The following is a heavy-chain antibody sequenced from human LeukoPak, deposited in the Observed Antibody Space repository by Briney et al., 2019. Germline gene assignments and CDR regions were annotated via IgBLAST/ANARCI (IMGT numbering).Heavy chain of an antibody. CDR1: GYTFTGYY. D-gene: IGHD5-18*01. V-gene: IGHV1-2*02. J-gene: IGHJ5*02. CDR3: ARENVGGYSYDDHWFDP. CDR2: INPNSGGT. Sequence: ASVKVSCKASGYTFTGYYMHWVRQAPGQGLEWMGWINPNSGGTNYAQKFQGRVTMTRDTSISTAYMELSRLRSDDTAVYYCARENVGGYSYDDHWFDPWGQGTLVTVSS.